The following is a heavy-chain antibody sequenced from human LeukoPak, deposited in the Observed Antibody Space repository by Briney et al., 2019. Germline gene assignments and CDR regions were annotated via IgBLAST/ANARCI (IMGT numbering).Heavy chain of an antibody. CDR3: AKGSSASRPYYFDY. D-gene: IGHD2-2*01. CDR2: ITDSGGDT. V-gene: IGHV3-23*01. J-gene: IGHJ4*02. Sequence: GGSLRLSRTASGFTFSNYAMSWVRQAPGTGLEWFSAITDSGGDTYYSDSVKGRFIISRDNSKNSLYLHMNSLSAEDTAVYHCAKGSSASRPYYFDYWGQGTLVTVSS. CDR1: GFTFSNYA.